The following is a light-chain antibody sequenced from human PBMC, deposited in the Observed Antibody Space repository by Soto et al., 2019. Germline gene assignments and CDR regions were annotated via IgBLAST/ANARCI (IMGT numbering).Light chain of an antibody. J-gene: IGLJ3*02. CDR1: SSDVGGYNS. Sequence: QSALTQPRSVSGSPGQSVTISCTGTSSDVGGYNSVSWYQHHPGKAPKLMIYDVSKWHSGVPDRFSGSKSGNTASLTISGLQAEDEADYYCCSYAGSYTFKVFGGGTKLTVL. CDR2: DVS. V-gene: IGLV2-11*01. CDR3: CSYAGSYTFKV.